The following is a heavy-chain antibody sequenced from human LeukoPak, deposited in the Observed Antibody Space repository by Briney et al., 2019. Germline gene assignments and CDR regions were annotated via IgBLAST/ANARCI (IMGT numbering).Heavy chain of an antibody. J-gene: IGHJ6*03. D-gene: IGHD3-3*01. V-gene: IGHV4-59*12. CDR2: IYYSGST. Sequence: SDTLSLTCTVSGGSISSYYWSWIRQPPGKGLEWIGYIYYSGSTNYNPSLKSRVTISVDTSKNQFSLKLSSVTAADTAVYYCARAYYDFWSGDMGIYYYYYMDVWGKGTTVTVS. CDR3: ARAYYDFWSGDMGIYYYYYMDV. CDR1: GGSISSYY.